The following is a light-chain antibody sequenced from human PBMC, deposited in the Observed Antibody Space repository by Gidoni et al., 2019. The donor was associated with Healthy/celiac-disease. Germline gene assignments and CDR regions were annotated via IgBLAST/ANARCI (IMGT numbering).Light chain of an antibody. CDR3: QQYNNWQYT. CDR1: QSVSSN. V-gene: IGKV3-15*01. J-gene: IGKJ2*01. CDR2: GAS. Sequence: EIVMTQSPATLSVSPGERATLSCRASQSVSSNLAWYQQKPGQAPRLLIYGASTRATGIPARFSGSGSGTEFTLTISSLQSEDFAVYYCQQYNNWQYTFXQXTKLXIK.